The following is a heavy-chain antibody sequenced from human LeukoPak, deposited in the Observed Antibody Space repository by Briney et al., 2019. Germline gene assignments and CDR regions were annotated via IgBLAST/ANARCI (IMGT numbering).Heavy chain of an antibody. CDR1: GFTFDDYA. CDR3: ARDGMQRPYYYYYYGMDV. J-gene: IGHJ6*02. Sequence: GGSLRLSCAASGFTFDDYAMHWVRQAPGKGMEWVSGISWNSGSIGYADSVKGRFTVSRDNAKNSLYLQMNSLRAEDTALYYCARDGMQRPYYYYYYGMDVWGQGTTVTVSS. D-gene: IGHD2-8*01. V-gene: IGHV3-9*01. CDR2: ISWNSGSI.